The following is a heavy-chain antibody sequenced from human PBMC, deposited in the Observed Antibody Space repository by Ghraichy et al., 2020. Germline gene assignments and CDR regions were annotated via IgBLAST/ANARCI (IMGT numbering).Heavy chain of an antibody. CDR2: ISSSSSYT. CDR1: GFTFSDYY. CDR3: ARDPPFGELLTPTWGMDV. D-gene: IGHD3-10*01. V-gene: IGHV3-11*06. Sequence: GGSLRLSCAASGFTFSDYYMSWIRQAPGKGLEWVSYISSSSSYTNYADSVKGRFTISRDNAKNSLYLQMNSLRAEDTAVYYCARDPPFGELLTPTWGMDVWGQGTTVTVSS. J-gene: IGHJ6*02.